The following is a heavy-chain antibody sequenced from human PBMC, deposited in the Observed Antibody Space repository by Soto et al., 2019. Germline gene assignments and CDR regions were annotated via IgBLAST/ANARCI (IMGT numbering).Heavy chain of an antibody. V-gene: IGHV4-61*01. Sequence: QVQLQESGPGLVKPSETLSLSCNVSGASVSGGSHYWSWIRQTPGKGLEWIGYIYYSGIMKYNPSLQSRVTISVDTSKNQVFLHLTSVTAADTAVYYCAKEDGGTPVIREFYFDSWGQGTLVTVSS. J-gene: IGHJ4*02. CDR2: IYYSGIM. D-gene: IGHD4-17*01. CDR1: GASVSGGSHY. CDR3: AKEDGGTPVIREFYFDS.